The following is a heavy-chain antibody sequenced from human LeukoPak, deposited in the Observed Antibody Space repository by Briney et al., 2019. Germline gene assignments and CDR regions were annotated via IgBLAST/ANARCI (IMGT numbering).Heavy chain of an antibody. J-gene: IGHJ6*03. CDR3: ARDHAFSYYYYYMDV. Sequence: GGSLRLSCAASGFIFSSYWMSWVRQAPGKGLEWVANINQDGSGKYYVDSVKGRFTISRDNAKNSLYLQMNSLRAEDTAVYYCARDHAFSYYYYYMDVWGKGTTVTVSS. CDR1: GFIFSSYW. V-gene: IGHV3-7*01. CDR2: INQDGSGK. D-gene: IGHD3-3*01.